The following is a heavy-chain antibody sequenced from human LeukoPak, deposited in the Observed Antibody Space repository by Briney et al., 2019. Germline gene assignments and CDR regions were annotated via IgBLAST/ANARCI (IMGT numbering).Heavy chain of an antibody. Sequence: SGGSLRLSCVASGLRFRSYAMNWVRQAPDKGLEWVAVAYGDGDSKYYADSVKGRFSISKDISQNTLSLQMSSLRAEDTAVYFCATGGGYYYSHWGQGTPVTVSS. CDR3: ATGGGYYYSH. CDR1: GLRFRSYA. V-gene: IGHV3-33*08. D-gene: IGHD3-22*01. CDR2: AYGDGDSK. J-gene: IGHJ4*02.